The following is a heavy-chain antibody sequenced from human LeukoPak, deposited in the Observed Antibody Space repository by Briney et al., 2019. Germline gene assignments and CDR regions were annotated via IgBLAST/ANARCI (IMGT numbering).Heavy chain of an antibody. CDR3: ARGGEMSPINELNF. CDR1: GFTFSNYW. J-gene: IGHJ4*02. D-gene: IGHD5-24*01. V-gene: IGHV3-74*01. CDR2: IRGDGRDI. Sequence: GGSLRLSCAASGFTFSNYWLHWVRRAPGKGLTWVSRIRGDGRDISYADSVMGRFTISRDNDKNTLFLQMNSLRAEDTAVYYCARGGEMSPINELNFWGPGTLVTVSS.